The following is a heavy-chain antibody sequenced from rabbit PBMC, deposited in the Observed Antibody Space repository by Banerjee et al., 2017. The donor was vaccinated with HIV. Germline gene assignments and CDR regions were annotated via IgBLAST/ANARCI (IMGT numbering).Heavy chain of an antibody. V-gene: IGHV1S47*01. J-gene: IGHJ4*01. CDR3: ARAVDSGGGWYVGLYFDL. D-gene: IGHD1-1*01. CDR1: GFDFSSTA. CDR2: IYAGAGST. Sequence: QEQLEESGGGLVQPGGSLNLSCKASGFDFSSTAMCWVRQAPGKGPEWIACIYAGAGSTNYASGAKGRFTISKNSSTTVTLQMTSLTAADTATYFCARAVDSGGGWYVGLYFDLWGPGTLVTVS.